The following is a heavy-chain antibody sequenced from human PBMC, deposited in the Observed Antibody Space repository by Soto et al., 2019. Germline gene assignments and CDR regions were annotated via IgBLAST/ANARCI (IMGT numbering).Heavy chain of an antibody. CDR2: ISYDGSNK. V-gene: IGHV3-30-3*01. CDR1: GFTFSSYA. Sequence: QVQLVESGGGVVQPGRSLRLSCAASGFTFSSYAMHWVRQAPGKGLEWVAVISYDGSNKYYADSVKGRFTISRDNSKNTLYLQMNSLRAEDTAVYYCARDQALLRWQLLNLDYWGQGTLVTVSS. CDR3: ARDQALLRWQLLNLDY. D-gene: IGHD4-17*01. J-gene: IGHJ4*02.